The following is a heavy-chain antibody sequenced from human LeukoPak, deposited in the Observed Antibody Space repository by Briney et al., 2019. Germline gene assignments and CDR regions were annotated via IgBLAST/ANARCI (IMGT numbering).Heavy chain of an antibody. V-gene: IGHV4-34*01. J-gene: IGHJ5*02. Sequence: HPSETLSLTCTVSGGSFSNYYWSWIRQPPGKGLEWIGEINHSGSTNYNPSLKSRVTISVDTSKNQFSLKLSSVTAADTAVYYCARAGGWGFWSGSNWFDPWGQGTLVTVSS. CDR1: GGSFSNYY. CDR2: INHSGST. CDR3: ARAGGWGFWSGSNWFDP. D-gene: IGHD3-3*01.